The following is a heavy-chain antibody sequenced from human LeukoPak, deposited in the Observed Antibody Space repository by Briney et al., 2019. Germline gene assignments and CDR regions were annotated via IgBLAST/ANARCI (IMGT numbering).Heavy chain of an antibody. V-gene: IGHV3-48*03. CDR2: IVSTGARK. CDR3: VGSQGPRDY. Sequence: GGSLRLSCETSGFTFSSYEMSWVRQVPGKGLEWVSYIVSTGARKLYADSVKGRFTISRDNARKSLYLEMNSLRAEDTAIYYCVGSQGPRDYWGQGTLVIVSS. CDR1: GFTFSSYE. J-gene: IGHJ4*02.